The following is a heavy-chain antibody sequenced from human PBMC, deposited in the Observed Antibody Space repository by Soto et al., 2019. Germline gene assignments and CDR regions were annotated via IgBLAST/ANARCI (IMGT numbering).Heavy chain of an antibody. J-gene: IGHJ4*02. CDR1: GFTFSSYA. Sequence: GGSLRLSCSASGFTFSSYAMHWVRQAPGKGLEYVSGISSNGGSTHYADSVKGRFTISRDNPKNALYLQMSSLRAEDTAVYYCVQMDSSGYLFADWRQGTLVTVTS. D-gene: IGHD3-22*01. CDR3: VQMDSSGYLFAD. V-gene: IGHV3-64D*06. CDR2: ISSNGGST.